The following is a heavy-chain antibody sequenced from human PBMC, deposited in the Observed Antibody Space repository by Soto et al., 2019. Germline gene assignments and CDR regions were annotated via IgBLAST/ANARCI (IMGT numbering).Heavy chain of an antibody. CDR1: GGSISSYY. Sequence: SETLSLTCTVSGGSISSYYWSWIRQPPGKGLEWIGYIYYSGSTNYNPSLKSRVTISVDTSKNQFSLKLSSVTAADTAVYYCARGLWSGSYFDYWGQGTLVTVSS. CDR2: IYYSGST. CDR3: ARGLWSGSYFDY. J-gene: IGHJ4*02. D-gene: IGHD3-16*01. V-gene: IGHV4-59*01.